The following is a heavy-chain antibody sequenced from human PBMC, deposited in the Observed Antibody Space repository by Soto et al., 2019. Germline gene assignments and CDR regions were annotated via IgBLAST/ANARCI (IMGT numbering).Heavy chain of an antibody. CDR2: IYYSGST. CDR3: ARTYDFWSGYWAYYFAY. Sequence: SETLSLTCTVSGGSISSYYWSWIRQPPGKGLEWIGYIYYSGSTNYNPSLKSRVTISVDTSKNQFSLKLSSVTAADTAVYYCARTYDFWSGYWAYYFAYWGQGTLVTVSS. V-gene: IGHV4-59*01. D-gene: IGHD3-3*01. CDR1: GGSISSYY. J-gene: IGHJ4*02.